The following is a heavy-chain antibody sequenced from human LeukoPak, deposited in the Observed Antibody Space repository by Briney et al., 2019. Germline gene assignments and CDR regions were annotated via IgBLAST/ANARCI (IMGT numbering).Heavy chain of an antibody. D-gene: IGHD2-2*02. V-gene: IGHV4-34*01. CDR1: GGSLRAYH. Sequence: PSETLSLTCAVYGGSLRAYHRSWVPHPPGQGLVWIGEINHSGGTSYNTSLKSRVTISVDTSKNQFSLKLSSVTAADTAVYYWASDRPQRCSSTSCYTVDYYYGMDVWGQGTTVTVSS. CDR3: ASDRPQRCSSTSCYTVDYYYGMDV. CDR2: INHSGGT. J-gene: IGHJ6*02.